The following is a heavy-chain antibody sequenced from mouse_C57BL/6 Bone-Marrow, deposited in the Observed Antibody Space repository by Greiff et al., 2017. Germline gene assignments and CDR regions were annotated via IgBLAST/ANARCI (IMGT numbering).Heavy chain of an antibody. CDR1: GFTFSSYG. V-gene: IGHV5-6*01. Sequence: EVKVVESGGDLVKPGGSLKLSCAASGFTFSSYGMSWVRQTPDKRLEWVATISSGGSYTYYPDSVKGRFTISRDNAKNTLYLQMSSLKSEDTAMYYCARQSGLRRGAYWGQGTLVTVSA. J-gene: IGHJ3*01. CDR3: ARQSGLRRGAY. D-gene: IGHD2-4*01. CDR2: ISSGGSYT.